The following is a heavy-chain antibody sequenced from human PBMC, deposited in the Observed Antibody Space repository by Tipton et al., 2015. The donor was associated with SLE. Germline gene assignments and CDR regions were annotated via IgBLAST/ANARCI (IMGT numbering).Heavy chain of an antibody. CDR2: VHHGGST. V-gene: IGHV4-38-2*02. Sequence: TLSLTCSVSGYAISSGYYWGWIRQSPGMGLEWIGNVHHGGSTDYNPSLKSRVIMSVDTSKNQFSLNLISVTAADTAVYYCARLPRSGGWYEDYWGQGILVTVSS. D-gene: IGHD6-19*01. CDR1: GYAISSGYY. CDR3: ARLPRSGGWYEDY. J-gene: IGHJ4*02.